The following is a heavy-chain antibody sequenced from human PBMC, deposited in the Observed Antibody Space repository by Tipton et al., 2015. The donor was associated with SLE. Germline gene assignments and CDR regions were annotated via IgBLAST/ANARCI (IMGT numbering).Heavy chain of an antibody. D-gene: IGHD1-26*01. V-gene: IGHV4-34*01. J-gene: IGHJ6*03. CDR3: ARGEVGATTNYYYYYMDV. CDR2: INHSGST. Sequence: TLSLTCAVYGGSFSGYYWSWIRQPPGKGLEWIGEINHSGSTNYNPSLKSRVTISVDTSKNQFSLKLNSVTAADTAVYYCARGEVGATTNYYYYYMDVWGKGTTVIVSS. CDR1: GGSFSGYY.